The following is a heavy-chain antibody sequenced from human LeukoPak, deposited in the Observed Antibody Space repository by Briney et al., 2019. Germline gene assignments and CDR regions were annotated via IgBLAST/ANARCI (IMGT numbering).Heavy chain of an antibody. J-gene: IGHJ3*01. CDR1: AFSLSRNF. CDR3: AREVGSGSYLAHAFDL. CDR2: IYIGGDT. D-gene: IGHD1-26*01. V-gene: IGHV3-53*01. Sequence: TGGSLRLSCAASAFSLSRNFMGWVRQAPGKGLEWVSLIYIGGDTYYADSVKGRFTISRDNYKNTIYLQMNSLRVEDTAVYYCAREVGSGSYLAHAFDLWGQGTMVTVSS.